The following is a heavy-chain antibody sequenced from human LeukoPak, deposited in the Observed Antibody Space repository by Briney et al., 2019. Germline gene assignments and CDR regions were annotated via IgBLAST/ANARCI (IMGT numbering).Heavy chain of an antibody. CDR1: GFTFSSYS. Sequence: GSLRLSCAASGFTFSSYSMNWVRQAPGKGLEWVSYISSSSSTIYYADSVKGRFTIFRDNAKNSLYLQMNSLRAEDTAVYYCARLRNVGGNPHPFNVWGQGTTVTVSS. CDR2: ISSSSSTI. CDR3: ARLRNVGGNPHPFNV. D-gene: IGHD4-23*01. J-gene: IGHJ3*01. V-gene: IGHV3-48*04.